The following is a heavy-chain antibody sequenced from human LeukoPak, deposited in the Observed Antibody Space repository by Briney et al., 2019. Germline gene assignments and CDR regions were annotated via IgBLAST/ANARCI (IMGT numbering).Heavy chain of an antibody. D-gene: IGHD2-2*01. J-gene: IGHJ3*02. Sequence: PSETLSLTCAVYGGSFSGYYWSWIRQPPGKGLEWIGEINHSGSTNYNPSLKSRVTISVDTSKNQFSLKLSSVTAADTAVYYCAKKSAEDIVVVPAGQNAFDIWGQGTMVTVSS. CDR2: INHSGST. CDR1: GGSFSGYY. V-gene: IGHV4-34*01. CDR3: AKKSAEDIVVVPAGQNAFDI.